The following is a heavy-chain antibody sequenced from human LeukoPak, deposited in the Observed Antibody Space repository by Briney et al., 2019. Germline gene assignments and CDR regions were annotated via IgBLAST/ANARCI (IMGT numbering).Heavy chain of an antibody. D-gene: IGHD3-10*01. CDR3: ARLSMVRGVIKRLGWFDP. J-gene: IGHJ5*02. CDR1: GGSISSYY. CDR2: IYYSGST. V-gene: IGHV4-59*01. Sequence: SETLSLTCTVSGGSISSYYWSWIRQPPGKGLEWIGYIYYSGSTNYNPSLKSRVTISVDTSKNQFSLKLSSVTAADTAVYYCARLSMVRGVIKRLGWFDPWGQGTLVTVSS.